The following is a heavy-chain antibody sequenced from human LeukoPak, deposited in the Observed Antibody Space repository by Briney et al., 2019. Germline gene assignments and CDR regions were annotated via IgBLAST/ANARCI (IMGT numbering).Heavy chain of an antibody. CDR3: AKVILNHYFDY. CDR1: GFTFSSYD. V-gene: IGHV3-23*01. J-gene: IGHJ4*02. Sequence: GGSVRLSCAASGFTFSSYDMSWVRQAPGKGLEWVSAISGSGGSTYYADSVKGRFTISRDNSKNTLYLQMNSLRAEDTAVYYCAKVILNHYFDYWGQGTLVTVSS. CDR2: ISGSGGST.